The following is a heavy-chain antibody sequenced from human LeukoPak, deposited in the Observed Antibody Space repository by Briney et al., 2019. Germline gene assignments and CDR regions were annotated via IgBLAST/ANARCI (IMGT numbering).Heavy chain of an antibody. Sequence: GGSLRFSCATSGFTFSSYEMNWVRQAPGKGLEWVSYISSSGSTIYYADSVKGRFTISRDNAKNSLYLQMNSLRAEDTAVYYCAKTRGYSYGPHFDYWGQGTLVTVSS. CDR2: ISSSGSTI. D-gene: IGHD5-18*01. V-gene: IGHV3-48*03. CDR3: AKTRGYSYGPHFDY. J-gene: IGHJ4*02. CDR1: GFTFSSYE.